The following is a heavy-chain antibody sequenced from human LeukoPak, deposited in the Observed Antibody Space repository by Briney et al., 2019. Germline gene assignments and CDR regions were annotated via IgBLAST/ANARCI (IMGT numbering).Heavy chain of an antibody. CDR3: AREMESGSYSTYDY. CDR2: ISAYNGNT. CDR1: GYTFTNYA. D-gene: IGHD1-26*01. V-gene: IGHV1-18*01. J-gene: IGHJ4*02. Sequence: ASVKVSCKASGYTFTNYAISWVRQAPGQGLEWMGWISAYNGNTNYAQKLQGRVTMTTDTSTSTAYMELRSLRSDDTAVYYCAREMESGSYSTYDYWGQGTLVTVSS.